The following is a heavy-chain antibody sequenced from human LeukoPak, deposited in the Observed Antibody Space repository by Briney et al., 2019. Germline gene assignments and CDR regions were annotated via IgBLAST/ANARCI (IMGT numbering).Heavy chain of an antibody. J-gene: IGHJ6*02. CDR1: GYTFSSYG. CDR3: ARPIVSDHYFYYGMDV. CDR2: ISGYNGNT. D-gene: IGHD5/OR15-5a*01. V-gene: IGHV1-18*01. Sequence: SVKVSCKTSGYTFSSYGINWVGPAPGQGLEWMGWISGYNGNTKYAQKFQGRVTMTTDTFTSTAYMELRSLRSDDTAVYYCARPIVSDHYFYYGMDVWGQGTTVTVSS.